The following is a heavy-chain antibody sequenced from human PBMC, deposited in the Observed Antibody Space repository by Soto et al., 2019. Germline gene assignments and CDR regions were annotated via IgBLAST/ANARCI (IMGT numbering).Heavy chain of an antibody. CDR2: TYYSGST. D-gene: IGHD3-22*01. Sequence: SETLSLTCTVSGGSINSGDSYWSWIRQPPGKGLEWIGYTYYSGSTYYNPSLKSRVAISVDTSKNQFSLKLSSVTAADTAVYYCAALNYYDSSGLDYWGQGTLVTVSS. V-gene: IGHV4-30-4*01. CDR1: GGSINSGDSY. J-gene: IGHJ4*02. CDR3: AALNYYDSSGLDY.